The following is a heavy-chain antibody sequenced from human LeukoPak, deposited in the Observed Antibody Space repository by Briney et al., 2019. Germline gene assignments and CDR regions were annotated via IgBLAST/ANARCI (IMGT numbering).Heavy chain of an antibody. CDR2: INPSGGST. CDR3: ARDSGYYYYGMDV. Sequence: ASVKVSCKASGGTFSSYAISWVRQAPGQGLEWMGIINPSGGSTSYAQKFQGRVTMTRDTSTSTVYMELSSLRSEDTAVYYCARDSGYYYYGMDVWGQGTTVTVS. J-gene: IGHJ6*02. CDR1: GGTFSSYA. V-gene: IGHV1-46*01. D-gene: IGHD1-14*01.